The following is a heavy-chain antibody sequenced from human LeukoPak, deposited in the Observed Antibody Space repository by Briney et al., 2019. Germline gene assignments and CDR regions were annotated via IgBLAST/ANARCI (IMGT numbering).Heavy chain of an antibody. D-gene: IGHD6-19*01. J-gene: IGHJ4*02. CDR3: ARGGRLKEQWLGS. Sequence: GSLRLSCAASGFTVSNTYMSWVRQPPGKGLEWIGEIYHSGSTNYNPSLKGRVTISVDKSKNQFSLKLSSVTAADTAVYYCARGGRLKEQWLGSWGQGTLVTVSS. V-gene: IGHV4-4*02. CDR1: GFTVSNTY. CDR2: IYHSGST.